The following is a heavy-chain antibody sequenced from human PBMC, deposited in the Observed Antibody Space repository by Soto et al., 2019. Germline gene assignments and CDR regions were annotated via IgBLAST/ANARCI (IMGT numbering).Heavy chain of an antibody. CDR2: IRGSGGSI. J-gene: IGHJ4*02. CDR3: AKDRGSSWYESVDY. V-gene: IGHV3-23*01. D-gene: IGHD6-13*01. CDR1: GFTFSTYA. Sequence: SLRLSCAASGFTFSTYAMNWVRQAPGKGLEWVAGIRGSGGSIYYADSVKGRFTISRDNSKNTLYLQMNSLRVEDTAVYYCAKDRGSSWYESVDYWGQGTLVTVSS.